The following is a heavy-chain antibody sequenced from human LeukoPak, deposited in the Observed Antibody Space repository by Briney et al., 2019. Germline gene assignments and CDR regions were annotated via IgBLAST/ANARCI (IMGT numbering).Heavy chain of an antibody. J-gene: IGHJ3*02. CDR2: IYYSGST. Sequence: SEALSLTCTVSGGSISSGSYYWSWIRQPPGKGLEWIGYIYYSGSTYYNPSLKSRVTISVDTSKNQFSLKLSSVTAADTAVYYCARVRPYCGGDCPVGAFDIWGQGTMVTVSS. D-gene: IGHD2-21*02. V-gene: IGHV4-30-4*08. CDR1: GGSISSGSYY. CDR3: ARVRPYCGGDCPVGAFDI.